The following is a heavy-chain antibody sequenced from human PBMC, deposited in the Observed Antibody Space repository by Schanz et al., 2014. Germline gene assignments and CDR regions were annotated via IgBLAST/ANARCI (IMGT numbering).Heavy chain of an antibody. V-gene: IGHV3-74*01. CDR3: AAENSSGCYPAVTYYIDV. CDR2: INSDGTTT. CDR1: GFTFSTYW. D-gene: IGHD6-19*01. J-gene: IGHJ6*03. Sequence: EVQLVESGGGLVQPGGSLRLSCAASGFTFSTYWMHWVRQAPGKGLVWVSHINSDGTTTTYAESVKGRFTVSRDNNWKTLVLQLNSRRSDDAATYHCAAENSSGCYPAVTYYIDVWGKGATVTVSS.